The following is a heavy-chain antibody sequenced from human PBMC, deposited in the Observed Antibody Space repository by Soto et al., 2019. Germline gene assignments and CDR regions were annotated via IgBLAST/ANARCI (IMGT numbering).Heavy chain of an antibody. D-gene: IGHD2-15*01. CDR2: INHSGST. J-gene: IGHJ4*02. Sequence: PNTMSLTCPVDGGTCGGYYWSWIRQPPGKGLEWIGEINHSGSTNYNPSLKSRVTISVDTSKNQFSLKLSSVTAADTAVYYCARVNVENVVAATSFYFDYWGQGTLVTVSS. CDR1: GGTCGGYY. CDR3: ARVNVENVVAATSFYFDY. V-gene: IGHV4-34*01.